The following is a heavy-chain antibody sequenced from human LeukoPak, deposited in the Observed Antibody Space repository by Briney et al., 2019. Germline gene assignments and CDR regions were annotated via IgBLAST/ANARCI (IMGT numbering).Heavy chain of an antibody. Sequence: SETLSLTCAVYGGSFSGYYWSWIRQPPGKGLEWIGEINHSGSTNYNPSLKSRVTISVDTSKNQFSLKLSSVTAADTAVYYCAGVWFGPDDYWGQGTLVTVSS. J-gene: IGHJ4*02. CDR3: AGVWFGPDDY. D-gene: IGHD3-10*01. CDR2: INHSGST. CDR1: GGSFSGYY. V-gene: IGHV4-34*01.